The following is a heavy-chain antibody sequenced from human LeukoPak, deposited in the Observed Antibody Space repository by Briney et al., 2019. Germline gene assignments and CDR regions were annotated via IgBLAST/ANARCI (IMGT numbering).Heavy chain of an antibody. CDR2: IYYSGST. J-gene: IGHJ3*02. CDR3: ARDSRFSSVAARYLDVFDI. CDR1: GGSISTYY. Sequence: SETLSLTCTISGGSISTYYWSRIRQPPGKGLEWIGYIYYSGSTEYNPPLKSRVTISVDTTKNQLSLKLRSVTAADTAVYYCARDSRFSSVAARYLDVFDIWGQGTMVTVSS. D-gene: IGHD6-6*01. V-gene: IGHV4-59*01.